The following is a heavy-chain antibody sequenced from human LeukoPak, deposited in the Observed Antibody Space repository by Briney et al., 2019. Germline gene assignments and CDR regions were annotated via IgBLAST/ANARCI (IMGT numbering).Heavy chain of an antibody. Sequence: SETLSLTCSVSGGSISGSYWSWVRQPAGKGLEWIGRIYSNEITDYTPSLKSRVTMSVDTSKNQFSLKLSSVTAADTAVYYCARGLGAATNEALDFWGQGTLVTVSS. CDR3: ARGLGAATNEALDF. J-gene: IGHJ4*02. V-gene: IGHV4-4*07. CDR2: IYSNEIT. CDR1: GGSISGSY. D-gene: IGHD1-26*01.